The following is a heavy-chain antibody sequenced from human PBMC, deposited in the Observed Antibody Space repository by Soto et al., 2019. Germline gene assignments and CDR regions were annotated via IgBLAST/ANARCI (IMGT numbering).Heavy chain of an antibody. D-gene: IGHD2-21*01. V-gene: IGHV1-69*08. CDR2: IIPILGIA. CDR1: GGTFSSYT. J-gene: IGHJ6*02. Sequence: QVQLVQSGAEVKKPGSSVKVSCKASGGTFSSYTINWVRQAPGQGLEWMGRIIPILGIANYVQKFQGRVTITADKTTSTAYMETSSLRSEDTAVYYCARDGLSGVVDHTYGMDVWGQGTTVTVSS. CDR3: ARDGLSGVVDHTYGMDV.